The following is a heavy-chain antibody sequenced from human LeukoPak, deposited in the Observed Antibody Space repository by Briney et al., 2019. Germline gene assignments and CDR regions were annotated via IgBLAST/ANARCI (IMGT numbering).Heavy chain of an antibody. J-gene: IGHJ3*02. Sequence: PGGSLRLSCAASGFTVSSNYMSWVRQAPGKGLEWVSVIYSGGSTYYADPVKGRFTISRDNSKNTLYLQMNSLRAEDTAVYYCARDQSAYIGGAGETTDAFDIWGQGTMVTVSS. CDR1: GFTVSSNY. V-gene: IGHV3-66*01. CDR2: IYSGGST. D-gene: IGHD1-1*01. CDR3: ARDQSAYIGGAGETTDAFDI.